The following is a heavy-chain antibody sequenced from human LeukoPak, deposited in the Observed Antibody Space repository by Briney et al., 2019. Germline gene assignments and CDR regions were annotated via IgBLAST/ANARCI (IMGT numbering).Heavy chain of an antibody. CDR1: GSIFTSYW. CDR2: IYPGDSDT. J-gene: IGHJ6*03. D-gene: IGHD4-17*01. V-gene: IGHV5-51*01. Sequence: KGGASLQISCEGSGSIFTSYWIGWVRELRGKGLGWMGIIYPGDSDTRYSPSFQGQVTISADKSITTAYLQWNSLKASDTAMYYFARHTTVISYYYMDVWGKGTTGTVS. CDR3: ARHTTVISYYYMDV.